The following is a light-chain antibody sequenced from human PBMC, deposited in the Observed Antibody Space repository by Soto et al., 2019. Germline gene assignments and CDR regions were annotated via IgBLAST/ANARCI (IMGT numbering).Light chain of an antibody. V-gene: IGKV3-20*01. CDR3: QQYGSSLFT. CDR1: QSVSSSY. CDR2: GAS. Sequence: EIVLTQSPGTLSLSPGERTTLSCRASQSVSSSYLPWYQQKPGQAPRLLIYGASNRATGIPDRLSGSGSGTDFSLTISSLEPTEFAVDYWQQYGSSLFTFGPGNKVDIK. J-gene: IGKJ3*01.